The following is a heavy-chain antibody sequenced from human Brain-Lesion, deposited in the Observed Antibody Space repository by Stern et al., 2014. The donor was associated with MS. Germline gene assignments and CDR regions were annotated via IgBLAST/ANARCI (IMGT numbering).Heavy chain of an antibody. CDR3: ARGRVVPGFQYYATDV. V-gene: IGHV4-61*02. D-gene: IGHD2-2*01. CDR1: GGSISSGGYY. J-gene: IGHJ6*02. Sequence: VQLLESGPGLVKPSQTLSLSCTVSGGSISSGGYYWSWIRQPAGKGLEWIGRIFNSGTTSYNPSLKSRFTISIDPSKNQFSLSLNSMTAADTAVYYCARGRVVPGFQYYATDVWGQGTTVIVSS. CDR2: IFNSGTT.